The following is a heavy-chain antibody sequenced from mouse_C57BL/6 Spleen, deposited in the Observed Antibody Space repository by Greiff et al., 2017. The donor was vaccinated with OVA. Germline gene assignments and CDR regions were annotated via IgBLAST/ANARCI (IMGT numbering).Heavy chain of an antibody. J-gene: IGHJ2*01. CDR3: ARLITTVVEGY. V-gene: IGHV1-4*01. D-gene: IGHD1-1*01. Sequence: VQLQQSGAELARPGASVKMSCKASGYTFTSYTMHWVKQRPGQGLEWIGYINPSSGYTKYNQKFKDKATLTAAKSSSTAYMQLSSLTSEDSAVYYCARLITTVVEGYWGQGTTLTVSS. CDR2: INPSSGYT. CDR1: GYTFTSYT.